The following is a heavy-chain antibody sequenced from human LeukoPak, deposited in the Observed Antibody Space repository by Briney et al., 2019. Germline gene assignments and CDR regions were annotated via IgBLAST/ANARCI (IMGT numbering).Heavy chain of an antibody. CDR1: GGSISSSSYY. D-gene: IGHD3-22*01. CDR2: IYYSGST. CDR3: ARAYYYDSSGYYYPHYYYYMDD. V-gene: IGHV4-39*01. Sequence: SETLSLTCTVSGGSISSSSYYWGWIRQPPGKGLEWIGSIYYSGSTYYNPSLKSRVTISVDTSKNQFSLKLSSVTAADTAVYYCARAYYYDSSGYYYPHYYYYMDDWGKGTTVTISS. J-gene: IGHJ6*03.